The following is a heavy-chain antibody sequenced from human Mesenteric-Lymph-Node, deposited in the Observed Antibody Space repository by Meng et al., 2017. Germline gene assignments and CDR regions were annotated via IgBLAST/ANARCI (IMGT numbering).Heavy chain of an antibody. CDR3: ARDRSYSGYRKIFDY. V-gene: IGHV1-46*01. J-gene: IGHJ4*02. D-gene: IGHD5-12*01. Sequence: ASVKVSCKASGYTFTSYGISWVRQAPGQGLEWMGIINPSGGSTSYAQKFQGRVTMTRDTSTSTVYMELSSLRSEDTAVYYCARDRSYSGYRKIFDYWGQGTLVTVSS. CDR1: GYTFTSYG. CDR2: INPSGGST.